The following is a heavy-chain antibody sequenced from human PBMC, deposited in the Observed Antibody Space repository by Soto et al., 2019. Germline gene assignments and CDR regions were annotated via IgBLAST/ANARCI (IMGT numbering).Heavy chain of an antibody. D-gene: IGHD3-10*01. CDR1: GGSFSGYY. V-gene: IGHV4-34*01. J-gene: IGHJ4*02. CDR2: INHSGST. CDR3: ASLEAVRGVSDY. Sequence: QVQLQQWGAGLLKPSETLSLTCAVYGGSFSGYYWSWIRQPPGKGLEWIGEINHSGSTNYVPSRKSRVTISVDTSKNQFSLKLSSVTAADTAVYYCASLEAVRGVSDYWGQGTLVTVSS.